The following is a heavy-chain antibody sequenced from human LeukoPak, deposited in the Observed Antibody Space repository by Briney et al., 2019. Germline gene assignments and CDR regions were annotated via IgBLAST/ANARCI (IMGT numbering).Heavy chain of an antibody. Sequence: GESLKISCKGSGYRFTTYWIAWVRQMPGKGLEWMGIIYPGDSDTRFSSSFRGQVTISADKAISTAYLQWSSLKASDTAMYYCARSGSSHFDYWGQGTLVTVSS. CDR3: ARSGSSHFDY. D-gene: IGHD6-13*01. CDR1: GYRFTTYW. J-gene: IGHJ4*02. CDR2: IYPGDSDT. V-gene: IGHV5-51*01.